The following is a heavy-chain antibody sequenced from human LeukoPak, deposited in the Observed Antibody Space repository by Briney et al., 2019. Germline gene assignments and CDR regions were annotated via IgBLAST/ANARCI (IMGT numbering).Heavy chain of an antibody. Sequence: ASVKVSCKASGYTFTGYYMHWVRQAPGQGLEWMGWINPNSGGTNYAQKLQGRVTMTTDTSTSTAYMELRSLRSDDTAVYYCARPRGSGSYYSHNDAFDIWGQGTMVTVSS. CDR2: INPNSGGT. D-gene: IGHD3-10*01. CDR1: GYTFTGYY. V-gene: IGHV1-2*02. CDR3: ARPRGSGSYYSHNDAFDI. J-gene: IGHJ3*02.